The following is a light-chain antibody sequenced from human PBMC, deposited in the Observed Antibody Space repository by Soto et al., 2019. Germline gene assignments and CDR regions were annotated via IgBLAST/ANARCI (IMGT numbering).Light chain of an antibody. CDR2: DAS. V-gene: IGKV3-11*01. J-gene: IGKJ5*01. CDR3: QQRSNWPPIT. CDR1: QSVSSY. Sequence: EIVLTQSPATLSLSPGERATLSCRASQSVSSYLAWYQQKPGQAPRLLIDDASNRATGIPARFSGSGSGTDFTRTISSLEPEDFAVYYCQQRSNWPPITFVQGTRLEIK.